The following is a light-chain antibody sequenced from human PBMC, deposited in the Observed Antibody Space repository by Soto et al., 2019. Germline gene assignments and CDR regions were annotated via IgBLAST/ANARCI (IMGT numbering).Light chain of an antibody. CDR2: DVS. CDR3: SSYTSNSAVV. Sequence: QSVLTQPSSVSGSPGQSITISCPGTSSDVGGYNYVSWYQQYPGKAPRLMIYDVSNRPSGVSNRFSGSKSGNTASLTISGLQAEDEADYYCSSYTSNSAVVFGGGTKVTVL. CDR1: SSDVGGYNY. J-gene: IGLJ3*02. V-gene: IGLV2-14*01.